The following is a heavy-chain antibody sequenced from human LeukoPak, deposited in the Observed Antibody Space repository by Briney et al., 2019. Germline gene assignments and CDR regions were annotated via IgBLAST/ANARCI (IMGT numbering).Heavy chain of an antibody. CDR1: GYIFTSYG. Sequence: ASVKVSCKASGYIFTSYGISWVRQAPGQGLEWMGWISAYNGNTNYAQKFQGRVTITRNTSISTAYMELSSLRSEDTAVYYCARGPKVATTLGGLYYFDYWGQGTLVTVSS. J-gene: IGHJ4*02. V-gene: IGHV1-18*01. D-gene: IGHD5-12*01. CDR3: ARGPKVATTLGGLYYFDY. CDR2: ISAYNGNT.